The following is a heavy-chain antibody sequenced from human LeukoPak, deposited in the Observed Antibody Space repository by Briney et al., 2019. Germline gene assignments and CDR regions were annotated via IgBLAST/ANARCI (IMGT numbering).Heavy chain of an antibody. CDR2: IYYTGST. V-gene: IGHV4-61*01. CDR3: ARRINGVDV. D-gene: IGHD2-15*01. J-gene: IGHJ6*04. CDR1: GGSVSSGNYY. Sequence: SETLSLTCTVSGGSVSSGNYYWSWIRQPPGKGLEWIGYIYYTGSTNYNPSLKSRVTISVDTSKNQFSLKLSSVTAADTAVYYCARRINGVDVWGKGTTVTVSS.